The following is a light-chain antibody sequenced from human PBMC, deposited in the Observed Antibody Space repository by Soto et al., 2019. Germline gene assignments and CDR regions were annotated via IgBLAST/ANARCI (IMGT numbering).Light chain of an antibody. CDR2: AAS. CDR1: QDISTY. CDR3: QKYNTAPLT. Sequence: DIRMTQSPSSLSSSVGDRVTIACRASQDISTYLAWYQQKPGKVLKLLIYAASTLLSGVPSRFSGSGSGTDFTLTISSLQPEDVATYYCQKYNTAPLTFGQGTKVEIK. J-gene: IGKJ1*01. V-gene: IGKV1-27*01.